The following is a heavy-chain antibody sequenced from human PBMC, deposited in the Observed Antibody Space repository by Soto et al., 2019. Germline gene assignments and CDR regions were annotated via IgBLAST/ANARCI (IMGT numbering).Heavy chain of an antibody. CDR2: IGTAGDT. CDR1: GFTFSSYD. V-gene: IGHV3-13*01. Sequence: EVQLVESGGGLVQPGGSLRLSCAASGFTFSSYDMHWVRQATGKGLEWVSAIGTAGDTYYPCSVKGRFAISRENAKNSLYLQMNSLRAEDTAVYYCARGTVTTHMDYWGQGTLVTVSS. J-gene: IGHJ4*02. D-gene: IGHD4-17*01. CDR3: ARGTVTTHMDY.